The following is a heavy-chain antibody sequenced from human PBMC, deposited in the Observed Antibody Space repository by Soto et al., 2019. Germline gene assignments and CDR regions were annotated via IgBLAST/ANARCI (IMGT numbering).Heavy chain of an antibody. CDR2: IWYDGSNK. CDR3: ARDHGPHDY. CDR1: GFTFSSYG. V-gene: IGHV3-33*01. Sequence: QVQLVESGGGVVQPGRSLRLSCAASGFTFSSYGMHWVRQAPGKGLEWVAVIWYDGSNKYYADSVKGRFTISRDNSMNTLYLQMNSLRAEDRAVYYCARDHGPHDYWGQGTLVTVSS. J-gene: IGHJ4*02.